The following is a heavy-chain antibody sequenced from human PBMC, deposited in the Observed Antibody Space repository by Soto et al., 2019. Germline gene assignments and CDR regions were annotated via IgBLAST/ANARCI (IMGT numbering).Heavy chain of an antibody. Sequence: SETLSLTCTVSGGSISSGGYYWSWIRQHPGKGLEWIGYIYYSGSTYYNPSLKSRVTISVDTSKNQFSLKLSSVTAADTAVYYCAREANSNYVDYYYYGMDVWGQGTTVTVSS. J-gene: IGHJ6*02. CDR2: IYYSGST. CDR3: AREANSNYVDYYYYGMDV. V-gene: IGHV4-31*03. CDR1: GGSISSGGYY. D-gene: IGHD4-4*01.